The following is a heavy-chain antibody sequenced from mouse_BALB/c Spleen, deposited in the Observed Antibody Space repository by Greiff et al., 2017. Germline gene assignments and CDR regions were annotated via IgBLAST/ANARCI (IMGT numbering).Heavy chain of an antibody. CDR3: TRWDYGSSEGVDY. V-gene: IGHV1-15*01. D-gene: IGHD1-1*01. Sequence: QVQLQQSGAELVRPGASVTLSCKASGYTFTDYEMHWVKQTPVHGLEWIGAIDPETGGTAYNQKFKGKATLTADKSSSTAYMELRSLTSEDSAVYYCTRWDYGSSEGVDYWGQGTSVTVSS. CDR2: IDPETGGT. J-gene: IGHJ4*01. CDR1: GYTFTDYE.